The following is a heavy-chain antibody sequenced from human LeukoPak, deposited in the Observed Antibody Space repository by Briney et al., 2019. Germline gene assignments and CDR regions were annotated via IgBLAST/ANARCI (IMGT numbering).Heavy chain of an antibody. CDR3: ARPQGPIAAAGTD. J-gene: IGHJ4*02. D-gene: IGHD6-13*01. CDR2: IKQDGSEK. Sequence: PGGSLRLSCAASKFFFHGYWMSWVRQAPGKGLEWVANIKQDGSEKYYVDSVKGRFTISRDNAKNSLYLQMNSLRAEDTAVYYCARPQGPIAAAGTDWGQGTLVTVSS. V-gene: IGHV3-7*01. CDR1: KFFFHGYW.